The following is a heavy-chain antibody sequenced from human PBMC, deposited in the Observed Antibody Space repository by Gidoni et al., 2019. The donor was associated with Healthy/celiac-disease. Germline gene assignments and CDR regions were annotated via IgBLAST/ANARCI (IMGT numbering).Heavy chain of an antibody. D-gene: IGHD3-16*01. CDR3: TTASLGGLYYYYGMDV. V-gene: IGHV3-15*01. CDR1: GFTFSNAW. CDR2: ITSKTDGGNT. J-gene: IGHJ6*02. Sequence: EVQLVESGGGLVKPGGSLRLSCAASGFTFSNAWSSWVSQAPGKGLEVVGRITSKTDGGNTDYAAPVKGRFTISRDDSKNTLYLQMNSLNTEDTAVYYCTTASLGGLYYYYGMDVWGQGTTVTVSS.